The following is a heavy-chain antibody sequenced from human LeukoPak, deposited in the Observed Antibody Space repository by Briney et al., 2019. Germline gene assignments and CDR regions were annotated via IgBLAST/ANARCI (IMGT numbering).Heavy chain of an antibody. Sequence: ASVKVSCKTSGYTFTGYYMHWVRQAPGQGLEWMGWINPNSGGTNYAQKFQGRVTMTRDTSINTAYMELRRLRSDDTAVYYCAGDPFYDSSGYLRHSSYYFDYWGQGTLVTVSS. D-gene: IGHD3-22*01. J-gene: IGHJ4*02. V-gene: IGHV1-2*02. CDR1: GYTFTGYY. CDR3: AGDPFYDSSGYLRHSSYYFDY. CDR2: INPNSGGT.